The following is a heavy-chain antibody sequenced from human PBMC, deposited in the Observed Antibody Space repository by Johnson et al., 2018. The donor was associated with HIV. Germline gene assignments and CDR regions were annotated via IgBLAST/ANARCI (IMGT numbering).Heavy chain of an antibody. CDR3: AKDWARIAAAQFDI. J-gene: IGHJ3*02. D-gene: IGHD6-13*01. CDR1: GLSFSKAW. CDR2: ISWNSGSI. Sequence: VQLVESGGGLVKPGGSLRLSCAVYGLSFSKAWMHWVRQAPGKGLEWVSGISWNSGSIAYADPVKGRFTISRDNAKNSLYRQMNSLRAEDTAVYYCAKDWARIAAAQFDIWGQGTMVTVSS. V-gene: IGHV3-9*01.